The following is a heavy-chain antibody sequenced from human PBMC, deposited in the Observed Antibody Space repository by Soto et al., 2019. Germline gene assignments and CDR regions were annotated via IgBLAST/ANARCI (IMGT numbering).Heavy chain of an antibody. J-gene: IGHJ6*02. Sequence: QVQLVQSGAEVKKPGASVKVSCKASGYTFTSYYMHWVRLAPGQGLEWMGIINPDGGGTSYAQQFQGRVIMTGDTSTSTVYMEMSSLRSEDMAVYYCAVGGNFLSMDAWGQGTTVTVSS. V-gene: IGHV1-46*01. D-gene: IGHD4-4*01. CDR1: GYTFTSYY. CDR3: AVGGNFLSMDA. CDR2: INPDGGGT.